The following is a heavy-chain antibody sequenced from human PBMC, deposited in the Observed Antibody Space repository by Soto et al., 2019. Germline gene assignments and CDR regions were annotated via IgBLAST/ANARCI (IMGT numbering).Heavy chain of an antibody. J-gene: IGHJ6*02. D-gene: IGHD1-26*01. CDR3: ARHLIVGSATSKFYYGMDV. Sequence: ETLSLTCTVSGDSISRYYWSWIRQPPGKELEWIGYMYHSGSANYNPSLKSRVTMAVDTSKNQFSLNLNSVTAADTAVYYCARHLIVGSATSKFYYGMDVWGQGTTVTVSS. CDR2: MYHSGSA. CDR1: GDSISRYY. V-gene: IGHV4-59*08.